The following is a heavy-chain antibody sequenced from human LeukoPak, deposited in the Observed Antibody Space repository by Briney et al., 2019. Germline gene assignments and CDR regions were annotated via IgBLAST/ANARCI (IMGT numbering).Heavy chain of an antibody. CDR1: GYTFTSYG. CDR3: ASSGSGSYENWFDP. CDR2: INPTGGST. J-gene: IGHJ5*02. Sequence: ASVKVSCKASGYTFTSYGVSWVRQAPGQGLEWMGIINPTGGSTSYAQKFQGRVTMTRDTSTSTVYVEVSSLRSEDTAVYYCASSGSGSYENWFDPWGQGTLVIVSS. V-gene: IGHV1-46*01. D-gene: IGHD1-26*01.